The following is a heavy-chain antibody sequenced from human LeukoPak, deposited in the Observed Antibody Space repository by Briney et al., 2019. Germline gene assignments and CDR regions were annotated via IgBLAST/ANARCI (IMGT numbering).Heavy chain of an antibody. J-gene: IGHJ3*02. Sequence: PSETLSLTCTVSGGSISTYYWSWIRQPPGKGLEWIGYIYCRGNTIYNPSLKSRVTISVDTSKNQFSLKLSSVTAADTAVYYCARLYGSGSSKIWGQGTMVTVSS. V-gene: IGHV4-59*12. CDR1: GGSISTYY. CDR2: IYCRGNT. D-gene: IGHD3-10*01. CDR3: ARLYGSGSSKI.